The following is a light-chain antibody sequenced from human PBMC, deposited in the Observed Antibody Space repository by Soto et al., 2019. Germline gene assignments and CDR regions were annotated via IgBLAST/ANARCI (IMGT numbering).Light chain of an antibody. J-gene: IGKJ3*01. CDR1: QGISNY. CDR2: GAS. CDR3: QKYNSALLT. Sequence: DIQMTQSPSSLSASIGDRVTITRRASQGISNYLAWYQQKPGKVPKLLIYGASTLQSGVPSRFSGSGSGTDFTLTISSLQPEDVAIYYCQKYNSALLTFGPGTKVDIK. V-gene: IGKV1-27*01.